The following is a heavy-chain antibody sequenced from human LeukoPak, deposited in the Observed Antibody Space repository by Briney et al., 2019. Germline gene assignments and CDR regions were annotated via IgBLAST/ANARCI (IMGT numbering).Heavy chain of an antibody. CDR1: GFTFSSYS. Sequence: KPGGSLRLSCAASGFTFSSYSMNWVRQAPGKGLEWVSSISSSSSYIYYADSVKGRFTISRDNAKNTLYLQMNSLRAEDTAVYYCAKEELAYCGGDCYSHDYWGQGTLVTVSS. V-gene: IGHV3-21*04. CDR3: AKEELAYCGGDCYSHDY. CDR2: ISSSSSYI. J-gene: IGHJ4*02. D-gene: IGHD2-21*02.